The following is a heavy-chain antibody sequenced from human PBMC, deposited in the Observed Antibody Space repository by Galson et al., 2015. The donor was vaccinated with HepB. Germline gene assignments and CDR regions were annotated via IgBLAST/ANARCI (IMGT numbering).Heavy chain of an antibody. Sequence: SLRLSCAASGFTFSSYWMSWVRQAPGKGLEWVANIKQDGSEKYYVDSVKGRFTISRDNAKNSLYLQMNSLRAEDTAVYYCARDQDGYYDSSGYYFLDYWGQGTLVTVSS. D-gene: IGHD3-22*01. CDR3: ARDQDGYYDSSGYYFLDY. CDR2: IKQDGSEK. J-gene: IGHJ4*02. CDR1: GFTFSSYW. V-gene: IGHV3-7*03.